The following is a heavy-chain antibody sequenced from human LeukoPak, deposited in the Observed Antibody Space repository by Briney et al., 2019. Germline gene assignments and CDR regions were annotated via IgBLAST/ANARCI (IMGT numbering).Heavy chain of an antibody. CDR1: GFTFSSYA. Sequence: GGSLRLSCAASGFTFSSYAMHWVRQAPGKGLEWVAVISYDGSNKYYADSVKGRFTISRDNSKNTLYLQMNSLRAEDTAVYYCARDLAEGSGSYGDYWGQGTLVTVSS. D-gene: IGHD3-10*01. V-gene: IGHV3-30-3*01. CDR2: ISYDGSNK. J-gene: IGHJ4*02. CDR3: ARDLAEGSGSYGDY.